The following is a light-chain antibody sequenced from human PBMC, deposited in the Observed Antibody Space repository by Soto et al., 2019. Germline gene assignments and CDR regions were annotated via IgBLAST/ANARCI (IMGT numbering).Light chain of an antibody. CDR3: QQYGSSPWT. CDR1: QSVTSTH. CDR2: GAS. Sequence: EIVLTQSPGTLSLSPGERATLSCRASQSVTSTHLAWYQQKPGQAPRLLIYGASSRATGIPDRFSGSGSGTGFTLTISRLEPEDLAVYYGQQYGSSPWTFGQGTKVEIK. J-gene: IGKJ1*01. V-gene: IGKV3-20*01.